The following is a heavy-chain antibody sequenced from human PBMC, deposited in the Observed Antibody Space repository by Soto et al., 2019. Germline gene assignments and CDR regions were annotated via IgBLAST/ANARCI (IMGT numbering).Heavy chain of an antibody. V-gene: IGHV1-46*01. CDR1: GYTFTSYY. J-gene: IGHJ6*02. Sequence: ASVKVSCKASGYTFTSYYMHWVRQAPGQGLEWMGIINPSGGSTSYAQKFQGRVTMTRDTSTSTVYMELSSLRSEDTAVYYCARDRGAGEANYDSSGYYYHGMDVWGQGTTVTVSS. CDR3: ARDRGAGEANYDSSGYYYHGMDV. CDR2: INPSGGST. D-gene: IGHD3-22*01.